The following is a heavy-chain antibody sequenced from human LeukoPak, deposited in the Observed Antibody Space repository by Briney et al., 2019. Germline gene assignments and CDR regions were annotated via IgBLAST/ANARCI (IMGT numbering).Heavy chain of an antibody. CDR2: IKQDGSEK. Sequence: GGSLRLSCAASGFTFSSYWMSWVRQAPGKGLEWAANIKQDGSEKYYVDSVKGRFTISRDNAKNSLYLQMNSLRAEDTAVHYCARDSVGSGWPYYYYYGMDVWGQGTTVTVSS. D-gene: IGHD6-19*01. V-gene: IGHV3-7*01. J-gene: IGHJ6*02. CDR3: ARDSVGSGWPYYYYYGMDV. CDR1: GFTFSSYW.